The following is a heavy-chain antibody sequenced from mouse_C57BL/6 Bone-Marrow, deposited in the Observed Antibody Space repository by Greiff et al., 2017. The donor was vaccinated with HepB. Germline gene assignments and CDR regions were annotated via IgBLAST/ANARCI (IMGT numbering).Heavy chain of an antibody. V-gene: IGHV1-81*01. Sequence: VQLQESGAELARPGASVKLSCKASGYTFTSYGISWVKQRTGQGLEWIGEIYPRSGNTYYNEKFKGKATLTADKSSSTAYMELRSLTSEDSAVYFCALGRGDYYAMDYWGQGTSVTVSS. D-gene: IGHD4-1*01. J-gene: IGHJ4*01. CDR1: GYTFTSYG. CDR2: IYPRSGNT. CDR3: ALGRGDYYAMDY.